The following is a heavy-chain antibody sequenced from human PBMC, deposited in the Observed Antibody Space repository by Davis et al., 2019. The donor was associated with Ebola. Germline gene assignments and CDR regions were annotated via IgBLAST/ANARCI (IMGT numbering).Heavy chain of an antibody. CDR3: ARDYGDVLWFFDL. Sequence: PGGSLRLSCAASGFSFSSYAMHWVRQAPGKGLEYVSGISSNGGNTYYADSVKGRFSISRDNSKKTVFLQMGSLRPEDMAVYYCARDYGDVLWFFDLWGRGTLVTVSS. J-gene: IGHJ2*01. CDR1: GFSFSSYA. V-gene: IGHV3-64*02. CDR2: ISSNGGNT. D-gene: IGHD4-17*01.